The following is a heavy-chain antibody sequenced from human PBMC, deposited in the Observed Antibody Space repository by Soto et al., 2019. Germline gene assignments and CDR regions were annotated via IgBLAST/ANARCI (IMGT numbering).Heavy chain of an antibody. D-gene: IGHD5-12*01. J-gene: IGHJ4*02. CDR2: LDYSGYS. CDR3: ASLHSAYAFDLDY. V-gene: IGHV4-39*01. CDR1: GYSISSGGYY. Sequence: PSETLSLTCSVSGYSISSGGYYWAWIRRPPGKGLDWIGTLDYSGYSYYNPSLKSRVIIFVDTSKNQFSLRLSSVTAADTALYYCASLHSAYAFDLDYWGQGALVTVSS.